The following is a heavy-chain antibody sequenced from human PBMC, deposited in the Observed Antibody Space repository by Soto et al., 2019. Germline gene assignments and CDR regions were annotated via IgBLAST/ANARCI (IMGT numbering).Heavy chain of an antibody. Sequence: QVQLVQSGTEVRKPGASVKLSCKTSGYTFLNYAIHWVRQAPGQGLEWMGWVNPSNGYTNYSENFQARLSLTRDTSANTAYMELSSLRSEDTAVYYCARRLSALDVWGQGTVVTVTP. CDR1: GYTFLNYA. CDR3: ARRLSALDV. J-gene: IGHJ3*01. CDR2: VNPSNGYT. V-gene: IGHV1-3*01.